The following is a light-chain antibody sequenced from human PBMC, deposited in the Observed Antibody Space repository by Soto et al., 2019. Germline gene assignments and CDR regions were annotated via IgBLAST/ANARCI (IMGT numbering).Light chain of an antibody. Sequence: QSVLTQPPSASGTPGQRVTISCSGSSSNIGSNYVYWYQQLPGTAPKLLMYRNNKRPSGVPDRFSGSKSGTSASLAISGLRSDDEADYYWAAWDDRVSGSYVFGTETKLTVL. V-gene: IGLV1-47*01. J-gene: IGLJ1*01. CDR2: RNN. CDR1: SSNIGSNY. CDR3: AAWDDRVSGSYV.